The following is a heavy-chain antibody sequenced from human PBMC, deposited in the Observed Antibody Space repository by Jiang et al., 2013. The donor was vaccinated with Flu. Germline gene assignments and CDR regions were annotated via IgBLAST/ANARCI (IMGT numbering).Heavy chain of an antibody. D-gene: IGHD2-15*01. J-gene: IGHJ4*02. Sequence: VQLVESGGGVVQPGMSLRLSCAASGFTVSTHGMHWVRQAPGKGLEWVSSITSSSSYIYYADSVKGRFTISRDNAKNSLYLQMNSLRDEDTAVYFCASQYCSGGSCYLSWDYWGQGTLVTVSS. CDR2: ITSSSSYI. CDR3: ASQYCSGGSCYLSWDY. CDR1: GFTVSTHG. V-gene: IGHV3-21*01.